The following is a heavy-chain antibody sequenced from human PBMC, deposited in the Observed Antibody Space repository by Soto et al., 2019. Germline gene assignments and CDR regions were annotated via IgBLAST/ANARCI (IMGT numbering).Heavy chain of an antibody. CDR1: GGSISSSSYY. Sequence: SETLSLTCTVSGGSISSSSYYWGWIRQPPGKGLEWIGSIYYSGSTYYNPSLKSRVTISVDTSKNQFSLKLSSVTAADTAVYYCAGSIAAAGAFDYWGQRTLVTVSS. J-gene: IGHJ4*02. V-gene: IGHV4-39*01. CDR2: IYYSGST. D-gene: IGHD6-13*01. CDR3: AGSIAAAGAFDY.